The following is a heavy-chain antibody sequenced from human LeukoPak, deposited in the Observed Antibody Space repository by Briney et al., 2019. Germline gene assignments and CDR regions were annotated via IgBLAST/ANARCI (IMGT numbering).Heavy chain of an antibody. CDR1: GFTFSSYS. D-gene: IGHD4-17*01. J-gene: IGHJ4*02. V-gene: IGHV3-21*01. Sequence: AGGSLRLSCAASGFTFSSYSMNWVRQAPGKGLEWVSSTSSSSSYIYYADSVKGRFTISRDNAKNSLYLQMNSLRAEDTAVYYCASTEGDYDNSYYFDYWGQGTLVTVSS. CDR3: ASTEGDYDNSYYFDY. CDR2: TSSSSSYI.